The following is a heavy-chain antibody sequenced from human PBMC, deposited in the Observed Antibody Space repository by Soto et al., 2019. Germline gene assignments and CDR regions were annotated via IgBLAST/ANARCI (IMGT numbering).Heavy chain of an antibody. V-gene: IGHV4-39*02. J-gene: IGHJ4*02. Sequence: SETLSLTCTVSGGSISSTNYYWGWIRQPPGKGLEWIGSMYYSGSTYYNPSLKSRVTISVDTSKNQFFLKLSSVTAADTAIYYCARDMGYWGRGILVTVSS. CDR3: ARDMGY. CDR1: GGSISSTNYY. CDR2: MYYSGST.